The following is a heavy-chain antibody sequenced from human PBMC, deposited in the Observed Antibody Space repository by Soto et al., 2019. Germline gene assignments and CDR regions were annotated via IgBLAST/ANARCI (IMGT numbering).Heavy chain of an antibody. CDR1: GFTFSSYS. CDR3: ARSLYSSSLSGAGPYYYYYMDV. J-gene: IGHJ6*03. Sequence: GGSLRLSCAASGFTFSSYSMNWVRQAPGKGLEWVSSISSSSSYIYYADSVKGRFTISRDNAKNSLYLQMNSLRAEDTAVYYCARSLYSSSLSGAGPYYYYYMDVWGKGTTVTVSS. V-gene: IGHV3-21*04. D-gene: IGHD6-13*01. CDR2: ISSSSSYI.